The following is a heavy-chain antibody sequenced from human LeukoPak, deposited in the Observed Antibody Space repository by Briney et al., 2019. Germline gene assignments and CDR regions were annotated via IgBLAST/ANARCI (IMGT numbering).Heavy chain of an antibody. CDR3: ARDREAVAGYDY. CDR1: GYTFTSYY. V-gene: IGHV1-46*01. D-gene: IGHD6-19*01. CDR2: INPSGGST. Sequence: ASVKVSCKASGYTFTSYYMHWVRQAPGQGLEWMGIINPSGGSTNYAQKFQGRVTMTRDTSTSTVYMDLSNLRSEDTAVYYCARDREAVAGYDYWGQGTLVTVSS. J-gene: IGHJ4*02.